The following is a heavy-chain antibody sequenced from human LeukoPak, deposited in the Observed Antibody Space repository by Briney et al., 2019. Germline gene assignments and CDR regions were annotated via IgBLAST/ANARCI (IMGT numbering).Heavy chain of an antibody. D-gene: IGHD4-17*01. V-gene: IGHV3-30*02. CDR1: GLAFRSHA. Sequence: GGSLRLSCTASGLAFRSHAMHWVRQAPGKGLEGVAFIRYDGSKKFYADSVKGRFTISRDNSKNTLYLQMNSLRAEDTAVYYCAKIPYGDYVLDYYYYMDVWGKGTTVTISS. CDR2: IRYDGSKK. CDR3: AKIPYGDYVLDYYYYMDV. J-gene: IGHJ6*03.